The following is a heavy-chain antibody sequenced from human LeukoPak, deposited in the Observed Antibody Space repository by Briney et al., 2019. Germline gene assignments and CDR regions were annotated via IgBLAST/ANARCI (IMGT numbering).Heavy chain of an antibody. V-gene: IGHV4-34*01. CDR1: GGSFSGYY. Sequence: KASETLSLTCAVYGGSFSGYYWSWIRQPPGKGLEWIGEINHSGSTNYNPSLKSRVTISVDTSKNQFSLKLSSVTAADTAVYYCARPIKGYWGQGTLVTVSS. CDR3: ARPIKGY. J-gene: IGHJ4*02. CDR2: INHSGST.